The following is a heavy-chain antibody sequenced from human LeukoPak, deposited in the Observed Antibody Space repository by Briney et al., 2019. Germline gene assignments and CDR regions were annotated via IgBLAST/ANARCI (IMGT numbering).Heavy chain of an antibody. CDR3: AKFPDSSDAFDI. V-gene: IGHV3-48*03. J-gene: IGHJ3*02. Sequence: PGGSLRLSCAASGFTFSSYEMNWVRQAPGKGLEWVSYISSSGSTIYYADSVKGRFTISRDNAKNSLYLQMNSLRAEDTAVYYCAKFPDSSDAFDIWGQGTMVTVSS. CDR2: ISSSGSTI. CDR1: GFTFSSYE. D-gene: IGHD3-22*01.